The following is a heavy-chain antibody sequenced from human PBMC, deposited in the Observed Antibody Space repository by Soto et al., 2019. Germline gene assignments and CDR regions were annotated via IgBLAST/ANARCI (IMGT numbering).Heavy chain of an antibody. Sequence: ASVKLSFKASVYSFTGQFMHWVRQAPGQGLEWMGSINPNSGGTTYSQRFQGRVTMTRDTSISTGYIELPGLTSHDTAVYYCALTGRGGSWGQGTLVTVSS. CDR1: VYSFTGQF. J-gene: IGHJ5*02. D-gene: IGHD1-20*01. CDR3: ALTGRGGS. CDR2: INPNSGGT. V-gene: IGHV1-2*02.